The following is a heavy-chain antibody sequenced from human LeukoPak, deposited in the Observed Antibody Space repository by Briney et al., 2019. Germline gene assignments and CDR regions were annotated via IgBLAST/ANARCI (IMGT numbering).Heavy chain of an antibody. J-gene: IGHJ6*02. Sequence: GGSLRLSCAASGFTFSSYWMSWVRQAPGKGLERVSVTYSGGSTYYADSVKGRFTISRDNSKNTLYLQMNSLRAEDTAVYYCARDRGGYYGMDVWGQGTTVTVSS. D-gene: IGHD3-16*01. CDR3: ARDRGGYYGMDV. CDR2: TYSGGST. CDR1: GFTFSSYW. V-gene: IGHV3-53*01.